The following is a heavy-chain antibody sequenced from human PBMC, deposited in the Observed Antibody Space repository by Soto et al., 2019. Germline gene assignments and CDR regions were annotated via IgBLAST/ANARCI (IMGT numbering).Heavy chain of an antibody. Sequence: EVHLVESGGGLVQPGGSLRLSCVASGYTFSEYSMNWVRQAPGKGLEWVSYFGTSRKYIFYADSVRGRCPISRDDPRKSLYLQLNSLRDEDTAVYYCARWSFHDYWGQGTRVTVS. D-gene: IGHD1-26*01. CDR3: ARWSFHDY. CDR1: GYTFSEYS. J-gene: IGHJ4*02. CDR2: FGTSRKYI. V-gene: IGHV3-48*02.